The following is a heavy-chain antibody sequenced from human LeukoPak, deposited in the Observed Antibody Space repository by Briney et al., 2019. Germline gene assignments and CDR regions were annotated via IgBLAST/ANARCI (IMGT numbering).Heavy chain of an antibody. CDR2: ISSSGSTI. CDR3: EREPLSRSSFDL. CDR1: GFTFSSYE. V-gene: IGHV3-48*03. Sequence: PGGSLRLSCAASGFTFSSYEMNWVRQAPGKGLEWVSYISSSGSTIYYADSVKGRFTISRDNAKNSLYLQMNSLRPEDTAVYYCEREPLSRSSFDLWGQGNLVTVSS. J-gene: IGHJ4*02. D-gene: IGHD6-13*01.